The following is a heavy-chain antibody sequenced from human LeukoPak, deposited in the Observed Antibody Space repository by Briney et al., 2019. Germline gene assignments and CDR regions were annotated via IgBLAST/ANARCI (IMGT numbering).Heavy chain of an antibody. V-gene: IGHV3-7*03. D-gene: IGHD3-3*01. CDR1: GFTFSDYW. Sequence: PGGSLRLSCAASGFTFSDYWMSWVRQAPGKGPEWVASIRQDGNEEYYVDALKGRFTISRDNAKNSLYLQMNSLRAEDTAVYYCAKDRTRQAYWGQGTLVTVSS. CDR2: IRQDGNEE. J-gene: IGHJ4*02. CDR3: AKDRTRQAY.